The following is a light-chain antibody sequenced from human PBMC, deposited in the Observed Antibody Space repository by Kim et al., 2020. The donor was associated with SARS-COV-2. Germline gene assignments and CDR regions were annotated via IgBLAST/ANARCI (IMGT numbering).Light chain of an antibody. J-gene: IGKJ4*01. CDR1: QSISTY. CDR2: AAS. V-gene: IGKV1-39*01. Sequence: DIQMTQSPSSLAASVGDRVTIACRASQSISTYLNWYQQKPGKAPKLLIYAASTLQSRVPSRFSGSGSGTDFTLTISSLQPEDFATYSSPQCHTTPLLTFGAGTKVDIK. CDR3: PQCHTTPLLT.